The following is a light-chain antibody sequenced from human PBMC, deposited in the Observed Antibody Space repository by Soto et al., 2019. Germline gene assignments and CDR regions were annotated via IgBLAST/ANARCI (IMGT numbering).Light chain of an antibody. J-gene: IGLJ1*01. CDR1: ISDIGGYNY. CDR2: EVN. Sequence: QSALTQPASVSGSPGQSITISCTGTISDIGGYNYVSWYQQHPGKAPKLMIYEVNKRPSGVPDRFSGSKSGNTASLTVSGLQADDEADYYCSSYAGSSNVFGTGTKVTVL. V-gene: IGLV2-8*01. CDR3: SSYAGSSNV.